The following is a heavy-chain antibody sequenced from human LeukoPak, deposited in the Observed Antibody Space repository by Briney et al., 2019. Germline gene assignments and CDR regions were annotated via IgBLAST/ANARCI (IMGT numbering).Heavy chain of an antibody. D-gene: IGHD3-22*01. Sequence: GGSLRLSCAASQFTFSSSDMSWVRQAPGKGLEWVAAISHSGGATYYADSVKGRFTISRDNSKNTLYLQMNSLRAEDTAVYYCARDKTRNYYDSSGYPDAFDIWGQGTMVTVSS. CDR1: QFTFSSSD. V-gene: IGHV3-23*01. CDR2: ISHSGGAT. CDR3: ARDKTRNYYDSSGYPDAFDI. J-gene: IGHJ3*02.